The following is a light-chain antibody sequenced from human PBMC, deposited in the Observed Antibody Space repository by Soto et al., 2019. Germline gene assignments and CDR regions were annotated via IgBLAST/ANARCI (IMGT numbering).Light chain of an antibody. Sequence: EIVLTQSPGTLSLSPGERATLSCRASQSVSRSWLAWYQQKSGQGPRLLIYGASSRAPGIPDRFSGSGSGTGFTLTISRLEPEDFGMYYCQQDGSSPWTFGQGTKVDIK. V-gene: IGKV3-20*01. CDR3: QQDGSSPWT. CDR2: GAS. CDR1: QSVSRSW. J-gene: IGKJ1*01.